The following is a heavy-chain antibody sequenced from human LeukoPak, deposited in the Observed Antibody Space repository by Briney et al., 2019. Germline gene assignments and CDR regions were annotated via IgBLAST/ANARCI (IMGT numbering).Heavy chain of an antibody. J-gene: IGHJ6*02. V-gene: IGHV3-30*02. CDR1: GFTFSSYG. CDR3: AKDLGYCSGGSCYLGMDV. CDR2: IRYDGSNK. Sequence: GSLRLSCAASGFTFSSYGTHWVRQAPGKGLEWVAFIRYDGSNKYYADSVKGRFTISRDNSKNTLYLQMNSLRAEDTAVYYCAKDLGYCSGGSCYLGMDVWGQGTTVTVSS. D-gene: IGHD2-15*01.